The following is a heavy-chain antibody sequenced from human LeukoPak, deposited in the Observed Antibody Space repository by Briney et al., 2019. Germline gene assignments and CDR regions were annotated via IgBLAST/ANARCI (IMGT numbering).Heavy chain of an antibody. CDR1: GGSVTGGGYY. Sequence: PSETLSLTCSVSGGSVTGGGYYWSWIRQHPGKGLEWIGYIYYSGSTSYNPSLKSRVTISVDTSKNQFSLKLSSVTAADTAMYYCARCRIAAGLIWEDYWGQGTLVTVSS. CDR3: ARCRIAAGLIWEDY. V-gene: IGHV4-31*03. D-gene: IGHD6-13*01. CDR2: IYYSGST. J-gene: IGHJ4*02.